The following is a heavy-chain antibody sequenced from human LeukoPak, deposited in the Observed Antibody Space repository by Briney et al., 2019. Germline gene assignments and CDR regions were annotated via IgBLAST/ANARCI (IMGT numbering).Heavy chain of an antibody. Sequence: GGSLRLSCAASGFTFSTYSMNWVRQAPGKGLEWVSSISSGSSFIYYADSVKGRFTISRDNAKNSLFLQMNSLRAEDTAVYYCARESSGYFYWGQGTLVTVSS. D-gene: IGHD3-22*01. V-gene: IGHV3-21*01. CDR3: ARESSGYFY. CDR2: ISSGSSFI. CDR1: GFTFSTYS. J-gene: IGHJ4*02.